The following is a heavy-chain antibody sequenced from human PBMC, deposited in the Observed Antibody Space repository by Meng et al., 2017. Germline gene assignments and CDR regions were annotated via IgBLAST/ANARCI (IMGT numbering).Heavy chain of an antibody. Sequence: VSLPLWAPGLLKPSETLSFPCPLSGVSFGGYYWSGIRTPPVNGLEWIGEINQSGSTNYNPSIKRRVTISVDTSKNQFSLKLRFVAAADTAVYYCARRWVIWSGYRLDYWGQGTLVTVSS. V-gene: IGHV4-34*01. J-gene: IGHJ4*02. D-gene: IGHD3-3*01. CDR1: GVSFGGYY. CDR2: INQSGST. CDR3: ARRWVIWSGYRLDY.